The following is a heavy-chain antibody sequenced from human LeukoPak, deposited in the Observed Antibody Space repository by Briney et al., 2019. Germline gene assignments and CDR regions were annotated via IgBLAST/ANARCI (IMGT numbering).Heavy chain of an antibody. CDR2: IGTAGDT. V-gene: IGHV3-13*01. CDR3: AKDPAIAVAARGNWFDP. Sequence: GGSLRLSCAASGFTFNSYDMHWVRQATGKGLEWVSAIGTAGDTYYPGSVKGRFTISRENAKNSLYLQMNSLRAEDTAVYYCAKDPAIAVAARGNWFDPWGQGTLVTVSS. CDR1: GFTFNSYD. D-gene: IGHD6-19*01. J-gene: IGHJ5*02.